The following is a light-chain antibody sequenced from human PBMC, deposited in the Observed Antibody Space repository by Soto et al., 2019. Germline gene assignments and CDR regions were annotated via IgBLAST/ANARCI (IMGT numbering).Light chain of an antibody. J-gene: IGKJ4*01. V-gene: IGKV3D-20*01. CDR3: QQYGDSPRGT. CDR1: QIVSSNY. Sequence: EVVLTQSPASLSLSPGERATLSCGASQIVSSNYLAWYQQKPGLAPRLLIYDASTRATGGPDRFRGSGSGTDFTLTINRLEPEDSAVYYCQQYGDSPRGTFGGGTKVEIK. CDR2: DAS.